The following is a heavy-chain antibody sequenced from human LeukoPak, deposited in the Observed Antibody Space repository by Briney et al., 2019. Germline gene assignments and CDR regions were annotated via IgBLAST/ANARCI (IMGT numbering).Heavy chain of an antibody. J-gene: IGHJ4*02. V-gene: IGHV4-4*07. CDR2: IYSSGST. CDR1: GGSISSYY. D-gene: IGHD6-19*01. CDR3: ARQIAVAGKAGFHY. Sequence: SETLSLTCTVSGGSISSYYWSWIRQPAGKGLEWIGRIYSSGSTNYNPSLKSRVTMSVDTSKNQFSLRLSSVTAADTAVYYCARQIAVAGKAGFHYWGQGTPVTVSS.